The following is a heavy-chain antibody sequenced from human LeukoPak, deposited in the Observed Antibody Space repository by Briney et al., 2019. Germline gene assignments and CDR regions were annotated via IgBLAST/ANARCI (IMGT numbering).Heavy chain of an antibody. Sequence: SETLSLTCTVSGGSISSYYWSWIRQPPGKGLEWIGFIHTNGGNYYNPSLKSRVTTSVDTSKNQFSLNLNSVTDADTAVYYCARHGFSASGSTGWLDPWGQGTLVTVSS. J-gene: IGHJ5*02. CDR2: IHTNGGN. CDR1: GGSISSYY. CDR3: ARHGFSASGSTGWLDP. V-gene: IGHV4-4*09. D-gene: IGHD3-3*01.